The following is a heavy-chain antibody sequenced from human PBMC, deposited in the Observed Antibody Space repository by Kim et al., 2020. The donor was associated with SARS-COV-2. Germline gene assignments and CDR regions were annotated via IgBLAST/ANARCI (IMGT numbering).Heavy chain of an antibody. CDR2: T. J-gene: IGHJ4*02. Sequence: TYYADSVKGRFTISRDNSKNTLYLQMNSLRAEDTAVYYCAKDPIGDSRFLWGQGTLVTVSS. CDR3: AKDPIGDSRFL. V-gene: IGHV3-23*01. D-gene: IGHD4-17*01.